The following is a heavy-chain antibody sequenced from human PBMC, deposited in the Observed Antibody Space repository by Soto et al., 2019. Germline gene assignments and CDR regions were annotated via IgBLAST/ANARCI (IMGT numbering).Heavy chain of an antibody. CDR1: GYTFTDYY. D-gene: IGHD1-26*01. Sequence: QVLLVQSGAEVKKPGASVKVSCKASGYTFTDYYIHWVRQAPGQGLEWMGWIDGDSGDTKYAQNFQDLVTMTRDTSINTAYMELSRLTSDDTAVYYCARTPNNGRAGVYGMDVWGQGTTVIVSS. V-gene: IGHV1-2*04. CDR2: IDGDSGDT. J-gene: IGHJ6*02. CDR3: ARTPNNGRAGVYGMDV.